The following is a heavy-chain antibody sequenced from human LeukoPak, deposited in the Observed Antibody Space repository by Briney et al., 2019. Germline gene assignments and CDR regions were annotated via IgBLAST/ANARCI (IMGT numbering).Heavy chain of an antibody. J-gene: IGHJ5*02. CDR3: AAYLLYYSDSRGYYGGYNWFDP. CDR2: INPNSGDT. V-gene: IGHV1-2*02. Sequence: GASVKVSCKASEDIFIDSYMHWVRQAPGQGLEWMGWINPNSGDTNYAQKFQGRVTMTRDTSISTAYMELTRLRSDDTAVYYCAAYLLYYSDSRGYYGGYNWFDPWGQGTLVTVSS. CDR1: EDIFIDSY. D-gene: IGHD3-22*01.